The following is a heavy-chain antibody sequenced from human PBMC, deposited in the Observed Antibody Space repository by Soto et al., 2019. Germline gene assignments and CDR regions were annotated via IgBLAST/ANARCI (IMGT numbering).Heavy chain of an antibody. V-gene: IGHV1-8*01. CDR2: MRANSGDT. J-gene: IGHJ5*02. CDR1: GDIFTNFD. Sequence: QVQLVQPGADVRKPGASVKVSCKASGDIFTNFDFNWVRQATGQGLEWIGWMRANSGDTGHDPKFQGRVRMTRDTSMSTAYMELSSLRAEDTAVYYCARYIYGQGFQAWGQGTLVFVSS. CDR3: ARYIYGQGFQA. D-gene: IGHD3-3*02.